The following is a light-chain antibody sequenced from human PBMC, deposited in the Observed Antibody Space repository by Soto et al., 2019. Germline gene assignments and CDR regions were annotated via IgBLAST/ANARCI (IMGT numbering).Light chain of an antibody. CDR2: ADD. V-gene: IGLV1-44*01. CDR3: LAWDDSLDGWV. J-gene: IGLJ3*02. CDR1: SSNIGSST. Sequence: QSVLTQPPSASGTPGQRVTISCSGSSSNIGSSTVNWYQQLPGTAPKLLIYADDQRPSGVPDRFSGSKSGTSASLAISGLQSEDEADYYCLAWDDSLDGWVFGGGTKLTVL.